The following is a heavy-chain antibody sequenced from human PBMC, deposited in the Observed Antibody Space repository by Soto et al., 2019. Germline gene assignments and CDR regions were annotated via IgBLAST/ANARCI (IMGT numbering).Heavy chain of an antibody. CDR2: IKSKSSGGTT. J-gene: IGHJ6*03. D-gene: IGHD2-15*01. CDR1: GFTFIYAW. CDR3: TWIDSAAYTYYYMDV. V-gene: IGHV3-15*01. Sequence: GGSLRLSCAASGFTFIYAWMSWVRQAPGKGLEWVGRIKSKSSGGTTDYAAPMQGRFTISRDDSKNTVYLQMNSLKIEDTAVYYCTWIDSAAYTYYYMDVWGKGTTVTVSS.